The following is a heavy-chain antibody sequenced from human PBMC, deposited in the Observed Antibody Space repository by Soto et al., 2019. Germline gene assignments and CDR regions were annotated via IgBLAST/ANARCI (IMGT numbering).Heavy chain of an antibody. V-gene: IGHV3-48*01. CDR3: AREDYGDYGGYYYYYMDV. D-gene: IGHD4-17*01. Sequence: GGSLRLSCAASGFTFSSYSMNWVRQAPGKGLEWVSYISSSSSTTYYADSVKGRFTISRDNAKNSLYLQMNSLRAEDTAVYYCAREDYGDYGGYYYYYMDVWGKGTTVTVSS. CDR1: GFTFSSYS. CDR2: ISSSSSTT. J-gene: IGHJ6*03.